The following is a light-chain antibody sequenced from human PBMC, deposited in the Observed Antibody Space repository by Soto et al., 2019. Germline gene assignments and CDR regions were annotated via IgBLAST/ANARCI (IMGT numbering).Light chain of an antibody. Sequence: DLQMTQSPSSLSASVGDRVIISCRASQTISNYLNWYQQKPGKAPKLLIYAASSLQSGFPSRFSGSGSGSDFTLTISSLQPEDFATYYCQQSYSTRWTFGQGTKVEIK. CDR1: QTISNY. CDR3: QQSYSTRWT. CDR2: AAS. J-gene: IGKJ1*01. V-gene: IGKV1-39*01.